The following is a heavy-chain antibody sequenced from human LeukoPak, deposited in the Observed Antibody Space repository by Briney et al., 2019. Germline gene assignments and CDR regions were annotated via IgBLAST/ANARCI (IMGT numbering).Heavy chain of an antibody. J-gene: IGHJ6*02. D-gene: IGHD3-10*01. CDR1: GFTSSSYA. CDR2: ISGSGGST. CDR3: AKRGGLTGSGRLGMDV. V-gene: IGHV3-23*01. Sequence: PGGSLRLSCAASGFTSSSYAMSWVRQAPGKGLEWVSAISGSGGSTYYADSVKGRFTISRDNSINTLYLQMSSLRAEDAAVYYCAKRGGLTGSGRLGMDVWGQGTTVTVSS.